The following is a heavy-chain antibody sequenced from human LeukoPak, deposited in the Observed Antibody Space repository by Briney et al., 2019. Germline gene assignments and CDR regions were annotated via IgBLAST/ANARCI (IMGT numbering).Heavy chain of an antibody. CDR1: GFTFDDYA. CDR2: ISWNSGSI. V-gene: IGHV3-9*01. J-gene: IGHJ4*02. D-gene: IGHD1-26*01. Sequence: PGRSLRLSCAASGFTFDDYAMHWVRQAPGKGLEWVSGISWNSGSIGYADSVKVRFTISRDNAKNSLYLRMNSLRAEDTALYYCAKGNSGSYSGGGGGYYFDYWGQGTLVTVSS. CDR3: AKGNSGSYSGGGGGYYFDY.